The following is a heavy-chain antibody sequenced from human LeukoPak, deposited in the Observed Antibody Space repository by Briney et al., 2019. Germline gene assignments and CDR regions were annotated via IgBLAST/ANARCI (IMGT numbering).Heavy chain of an antibody. V-gene: IGHV4-59*08. CDR3: ARHDDGSYSY. D-gene: IGHD1-26*01. CDR1: GGSISSYY. Sequence: SETLSLTCTVSGGSISSYYWSWIRQPPGKGLEWIGYIYYSGSTNYNPSLKSRVTISVDTSKNQFSLKLSSVTAAGTAVYYCARHDDGSYSYWGQGTLVTVSS. J-gene: IGHJ4*02. CDR2: IYYSGST.